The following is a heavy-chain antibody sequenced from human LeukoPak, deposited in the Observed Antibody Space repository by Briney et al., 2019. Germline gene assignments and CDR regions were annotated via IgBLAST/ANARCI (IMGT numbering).Heavy chain of an antibody. J-gene: IGHJ5*02. CDR1: GYTFTSYD. Sequence: ASVKVSCKASGYTFTSYDINWVRQATGQGLEWMGWMNPNSGNTGYAQKFQGRVTMTRNISISTAYMELSSLISEYTAVYYCARGSHKWQQLGFDPWGQGTLVTVSS. V-gene: IGHV1-8*01. D-gene: IGHD6-13*01. CDR3: ARGSHKWQQLGFDP. CDR2: MNPNSGNT.